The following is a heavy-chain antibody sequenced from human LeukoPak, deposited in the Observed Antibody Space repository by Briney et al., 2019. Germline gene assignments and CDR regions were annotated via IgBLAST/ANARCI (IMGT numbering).Heavy chain of an antibody. CDR3: ARVNSLYDAFDI. V-gene: IGHV1-8*01. Sequence: ASVKVSCKASGYTFTSYDINWVRQATGQGLEWMGWMNPNSGNTGYAQKFQGRVTMTRNTSISTAYMELSSLRSEDTAVYYCARVNSLYDAFDIWGQGTMVTVSS. CDR2: MNPNSGNT. CDR1: GYTFTSYD. D-gene: IGHD2-21*01. J-gene: IGHJ3*02.